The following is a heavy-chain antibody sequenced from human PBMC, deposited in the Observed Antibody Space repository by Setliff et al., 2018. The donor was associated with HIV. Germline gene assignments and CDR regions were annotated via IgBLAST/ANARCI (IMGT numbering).Heavy chain of an antibody. J-gene: IGHJ3*02. V-gene: IGHV1-3*01. CDR2: INAANGNT. CDR3: ASDRGDTMILVVTTGAFDI. D-gene: IGHD3-22*01. CDR1: GYTFTKYG. Sequence: SVKVSCKASGYTFTKYGMHWVRQAPGQRLEWMGWINAANGNTEYSQKFQGRVTITRDTSANTAYMELSSLRSEDTAVYYCASDRGDTMILVVTTGAFDIWGRGTMVTVSS.